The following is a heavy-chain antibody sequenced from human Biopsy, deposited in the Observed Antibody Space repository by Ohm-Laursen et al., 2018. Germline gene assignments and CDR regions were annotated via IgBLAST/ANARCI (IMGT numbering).Heavy chain of an antibody. J-gene: IGHJ6*02. CDR3: ARGGGYFKLDV. D-gene: IGHD5-12*01. CDR2: INQSGST. Sequence: TLSLTCAVNGESSSGYFWNWIRQPPGKGLEWIGEINQSGSTKYNPSLKRRATLSADSSNSQFSLRLTSVTAADTAIYYCARGGGYFKLDVWGQGTTVTVSS. V-gene: IGHV4-34*01. CDR1: GESSSGYF.